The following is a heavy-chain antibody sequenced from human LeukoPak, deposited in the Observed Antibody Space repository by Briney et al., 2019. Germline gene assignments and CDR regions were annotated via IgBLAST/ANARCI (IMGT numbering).Heavy chain of an antibody. CDR3: AREYSGSYDY. J-gene: IGHJ4*02. CDR1: GDSIGSSSHY. CDR2: IYYSGGT. Sequence: PPETLSLTCTVSGDSIGSSSHYWGWIRPPPGKGLEWIGTIYYSGGTYYNPSLKSRVTMSVDTSKNQFSLKLTSVTAADTSIYYCAREYSGSYDYWGQGTLVTVSS. V-gene: IGHV4-39*02. D-gene: IGHD1-26*01.